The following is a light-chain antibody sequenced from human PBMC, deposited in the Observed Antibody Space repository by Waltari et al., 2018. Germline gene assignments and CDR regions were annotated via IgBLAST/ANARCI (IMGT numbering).Light chain of an antibody. Sequence: DIQMTQSPSSLSASVGDRVTITCRVSQDISSWLAWFQQIPGKAPKLLIYEASSLQSGVPSRFSGSGSETDFTLSISSLQPEDFATYYCQQYNISPYNFGQGTKVAIK. CDR3: QQYNISPYN. CDR2: EAS. CDR1: QDISSW. J-gene: IGKJ2*01. V-gene: IGKV1-12*01.